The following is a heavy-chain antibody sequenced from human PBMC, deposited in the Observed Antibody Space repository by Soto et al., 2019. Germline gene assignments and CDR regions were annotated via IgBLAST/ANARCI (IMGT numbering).Heavy chain of an antibody. CDR3: ARAYDSSGYYLLDGTFDI. V-gene: IGHV4-34*01. Sequence: SETLSLTCAVYGGSFSGYYWSWIRQPPGEGLEWIGEINHSGSTNYNPSLKSRVTISVDTSKNQFSLKLSSVTAADTAVYYCARAYDSSGYYLLDGTFDIWGQGTMVTVSS. J-gene: IGHJ3*02. CDR2: INHSGST. D-gene: IGHD3-22*01. CDR1: GGSFSGYY.